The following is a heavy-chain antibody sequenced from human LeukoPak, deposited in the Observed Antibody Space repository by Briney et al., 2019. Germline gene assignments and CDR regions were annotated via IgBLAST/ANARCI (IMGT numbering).Heavy chain of an antibody. J-gene: IGHJ6*02. CDR1: GYTFTNYA. CDR2: INPGNGDT. Sequence: GASVKVSCKGSGYTFTNYAVHWVRQAPGQRLEWLGWINPGNGDTKYSQSFQGRVTVTSDTSAATAYVELNSLTSEDTAVYYCARERWHCSYSVYYYALDVWGQGTTVTVSS. CDR3: ARERWHCSYSVYYYALDV. V-gene: IGHV1-3*01. D-gene: IGHD2-15*01.